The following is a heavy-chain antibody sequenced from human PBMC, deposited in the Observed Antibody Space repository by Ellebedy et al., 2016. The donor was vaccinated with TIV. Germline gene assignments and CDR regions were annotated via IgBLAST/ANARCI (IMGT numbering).Heavy chain of an antibody. V-gene: IGHV4-34*01. J-gene: IGHJ4*02. Sequence: SETLSLXXAVYGGTFSPYYWTWIRQPPGKGLEWIGEINHRGTTNSNPSLKSRVTISVDTSKNQMSLKVTSVTAADTAIYYCARMISRGFSTPGYWGQGTLVTVSS. CDR3: ARMISRGFSTPGY. CDR1: GGTFSPYY. CDR2: INHRGTT. D-gene: IGHD5-24*01.